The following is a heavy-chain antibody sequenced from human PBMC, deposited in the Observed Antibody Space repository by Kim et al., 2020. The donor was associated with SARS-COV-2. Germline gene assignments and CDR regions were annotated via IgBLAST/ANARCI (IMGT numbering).Heavy chain of an antibody. J-gene: IGHJ4*01. D-gene: IGHD6-13*01. CDR1: GFTFSDYY. CDR3: ARVPVGSSSWYYFDY. V-gene: IGHV3-11*05. Sequence: WGSLRLSCAASGFTFSDYYMTWIRQAPGRGLEWISYISSSTGYTNYADSLKGRFTISRDNAKNSLYLQMNSLRAEDTAVYYCARVPVGSSSWYYFDYWG. CDR2: ISSSTGYT.